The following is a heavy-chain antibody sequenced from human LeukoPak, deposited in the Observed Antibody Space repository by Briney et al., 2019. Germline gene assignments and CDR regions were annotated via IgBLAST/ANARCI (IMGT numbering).Heavy chain of an antibody. V-gene: IGHV5-51*01. J-gene: IGHJ4*02. CDR1: GYSFTSYW. CDR2: IYPGDSDT. Sequence: GESLKISCKGSGYSFTSYWIGWVRQMPGKGLEWMGIIYPGDSDTRYSPSFQGQVTISADKSISNAYLQWSSLKASDTAMYYCARKGYCSGGSCYCFDYWGQGTLVTVSS. D-gene: IGHD2-15*01. CDR3: ARKGYCSGGSCYCFDY.